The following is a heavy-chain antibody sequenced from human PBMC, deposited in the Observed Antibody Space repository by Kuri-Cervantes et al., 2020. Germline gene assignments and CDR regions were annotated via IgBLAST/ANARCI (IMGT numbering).Heavy chain of an antibody. CDR1: GGSVSHYYW. J-gene: IGHJ4*02. Sequence: ESLKISCTVSGGSVSHYYWSWIRQSPGKALEWLAHIFSSGGKSYRSSLRDRIAISKDNSKSQVVLTVTNMDPVDTAAYYCALTPFLSVGAGIPFDYWGQGTLVTVSS. CDR3: ALTPFLSVGAGIPFDY. CDR2: IFSSGGK. D-gene: IGHD1-1*01. V-gene: IGHV2-26*01.